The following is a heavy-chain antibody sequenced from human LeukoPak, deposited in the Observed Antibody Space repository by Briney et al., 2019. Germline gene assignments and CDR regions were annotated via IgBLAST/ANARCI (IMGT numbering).Heavy chain of an antibody. D-gene: IGHD1-26*01. J-gene: IGHJ3*02. Sequence: ASVKVSCKASGYTFTSYGISWVRQAPGQGLEWMGWINPNSGGTNYAQKFQGRVTMTRDTSISTAYMELSRLRSDDTAVYYCARDQEVGAIYDSFDIWGQGTMVTVSS. CDR2: INPNSGGT. V-gene: IGHV1-2*02. CDR1: GYTFTSYG. CDR3: ARDQEVGAIYDSFDI.